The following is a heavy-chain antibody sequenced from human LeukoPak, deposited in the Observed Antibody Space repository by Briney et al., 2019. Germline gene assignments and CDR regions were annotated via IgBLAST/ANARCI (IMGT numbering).Heavy chain of an antibody. CDR2: IASDGSST. CDR3: ARDKYPGSGSYYIFDY. Sequence: GGSLRLSCAASGFTFSSYWMNWVRQDPGKGLVWVSRIASDGSSTTYADSVKGRFSISRDNAKNTLYLQMNSLRAEDTAVYYCARDKYPGSGSYYIFDYWGQGTLVTVSS. CDR1: GFTFSSYW. V-gene: IGHV3-74*01. J-gene: IGHJ4*02. D-gene: IGHD1-26*01.